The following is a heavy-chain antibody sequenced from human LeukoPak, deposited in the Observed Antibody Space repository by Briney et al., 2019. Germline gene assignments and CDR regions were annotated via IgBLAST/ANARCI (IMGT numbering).Heavy chain of an antibody. CDR1: GYTFTSYG. D-gene: IGHD3-10*01. V-gene: IGHV1-18*01. CDR3: ARLPARYGSGSRYYYGMDV. CDR2: ISAYNGNT. J-gene: IGHJ6*02. Sequence: ASVKVSCKASGYTFTSYGISWVRQAPGQGLEWMGWISAYNGNTDYAQKLQGRVTMTTDTSTSTAYMELRSLRSDDTAVYYCARLPARYGSGSRYYYGMDVWGQRTTVTVSS.